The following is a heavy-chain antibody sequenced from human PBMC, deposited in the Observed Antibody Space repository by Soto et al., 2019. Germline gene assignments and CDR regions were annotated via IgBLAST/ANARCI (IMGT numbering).Heavy chain of an antibody. CDR3: ARNGQWPYGAVFDY. CDR1: GGSISSSSYY. D-gene: IGHD6-19*01. J-gene: IGHJ4*02. Sequence: SETLSLTCTVSGGSISSSSYYWGWIRQPPGKGLEWIGSIYYSGSTYYNPSLKSRVTISVDTSKNQFSLKLSSVTAADTAVYYCARNGQWPYGAVFDYWGQGTLVTVSS. V-gene: IGHV4-39*01. CDR2: IYYSGST.